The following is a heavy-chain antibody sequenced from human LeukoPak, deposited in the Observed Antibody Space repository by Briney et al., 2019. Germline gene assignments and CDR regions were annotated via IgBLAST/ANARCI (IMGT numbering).Heavy chain of an antibody. J-gene: IGHJ4*02. CDR1: GFPLISLG. CDR3: AGIQLWPLMFYFDY. D-gene: IGHD5-18*01. CDR2: KSYDGNDE. V-gene: IGHV3-30*03. Sequence: TGGSLRSSFAPPGFPLISLGFHGVARPPARGRGGGEVKSYDGNDEYYAGSVKGRFTISRDNPKNMLYLQMNSLRAEDTAVYFCAGIQLWPLMFYFDYWGLGTLVTVSS.